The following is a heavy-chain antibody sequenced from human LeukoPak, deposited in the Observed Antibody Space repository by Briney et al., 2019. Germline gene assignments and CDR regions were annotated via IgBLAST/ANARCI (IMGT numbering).Heavy chain of an antibody. CDR2: IHHSGFT. J-gene: IGHJ4*02. Sequence: SETLSLTCTVSNYSISNNYYWGWIRQPPGRGLEWIASIHHSGFTYYTPSLESRVTISLDTSKNQFSLRLYSVTAADTAAYYCVRESRGWFEDSWGQGTLVTVSS. CDR1: NYSISNNYY. D-gene: IGHD3-10*01. CDR3: VRESRGWFEDS. V-gene: IGHV4-38-2*02.